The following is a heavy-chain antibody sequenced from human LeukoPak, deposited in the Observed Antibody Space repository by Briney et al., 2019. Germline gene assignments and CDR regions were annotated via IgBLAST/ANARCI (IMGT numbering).Heavy chain of an antibody. V-gene: IGHV4-39*01. CDR1: GGSISGSRYY. D-gene: IGHD6-13*01. CDR3: AGQYSSSSDAFDI. Sequence: SETLSLTCTVSGGSISGSRYYWGWIRQPPGKGLEWIGSIYYSGSTYYNPSLKSRVTISVDTSKNQFSLRLSSVTAADTAVYYCAGQYSSSSDAFDIWGQGTMVTVSS. CDR2: IYYSGST. J-gene: IGHJ3*02.